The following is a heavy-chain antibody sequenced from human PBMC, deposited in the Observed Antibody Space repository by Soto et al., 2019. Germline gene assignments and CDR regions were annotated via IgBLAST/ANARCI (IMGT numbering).Heavy chain of an antibody. J-gene: IGHJ5*02. CDR2: IYHSGST. D-gene: IGHD6-13*01. CDR3: ARGDSSSWSDGLNGFDP. CDR1: GGSSSSSNS. Sequence: PSEPLSLTCAVSGGSSSSSNSWSLVRQPPVKGLEWIGEIYHSGSTNYNPSLKSRVTISVDKSKNQFSLKLSSVTAADTAVYYCARGDSSSWSDGLNGFDPWGQGTLVPVSS. V-gene: IGHV4-4*02.